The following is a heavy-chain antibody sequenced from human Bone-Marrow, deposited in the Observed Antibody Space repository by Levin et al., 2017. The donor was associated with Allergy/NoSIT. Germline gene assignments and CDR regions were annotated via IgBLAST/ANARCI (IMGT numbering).Heavy chain of an antibody. CDR1: GFTFSSYG. V-gene: IGHV3-33*01. J-gene: IGHJ4*02. Sequence: GGSLRLSCAASGFTFSSYGMHWVRQAPGKGLEWVAVIWYDGSNKYYADSVKGRFTISRDNSKNTLYLQMNSLRAEDTAVYYCARRGDCGGDCYSVNYFDYWGQGTLVTVSS. CDR3: ARRGDCGGDCYSVNYFDY. D-gene: IGHD2-21*02. CDR2: IWYDGSNK.